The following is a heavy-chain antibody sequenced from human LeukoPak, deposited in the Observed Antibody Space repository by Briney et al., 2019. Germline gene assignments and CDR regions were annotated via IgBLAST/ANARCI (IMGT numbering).Heavy chain of an antibody. D-gene: IGHD2-2*01. V-gene: IGHV4-61*02. CDR2: IYTSGST. J-gene: IGHJ4*02. CDR3: ARDHDSPYCSSTSCSGDY. Sequence: PSETLSLTCTVSGGSVSSGSYYWSWIRQPAGKGLEWIGRIYTSGSTNYNPSLKSRVTISVDTSKNQFSLKLSSVTAADTAVYYCARDHDSPYCSSTSCSGDYWGQGTLVTVSS. CDR1: GGSVSSGSYY.